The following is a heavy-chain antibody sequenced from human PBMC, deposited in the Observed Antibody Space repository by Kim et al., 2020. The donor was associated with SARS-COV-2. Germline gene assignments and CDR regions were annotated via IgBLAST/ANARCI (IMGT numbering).Heavy chain of an antibody. J-gene: IGHJ6*02. Sequence: GGSLRLSCAASGFTFSSYSMNWVRQAPGKWLEWVSSISSSSSYIYYADSVKGRFTISRDNAKNSLYLQMNSLRAEDTAVYYCARDPYGGDLFYYYGMDVWGQGTTVTVSS. CDR3: ARDPYGGDLFYYYGMDV. V-gene: IGHV3-21*01. CDR1: GFTFSSYS. CDR2: ISSSSSYI. D-gene: IGHD2-21*01.